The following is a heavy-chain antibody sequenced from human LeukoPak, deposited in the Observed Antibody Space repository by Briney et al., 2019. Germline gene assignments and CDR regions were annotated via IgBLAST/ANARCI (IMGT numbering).Heavy chain of an antibody. CDR1: GGSFSGYY. D-gene: IGHD3-10*01. Sequence: SETLSLTCAVYGGSFSGYYWSWIRQPPGKGLEWIGEINHSGSTNYNPSLKSRVTISVDTSKNQFSLKLSSVTAADTAVYYCARRYGSGNRNWFDPWGQGTLVTVSS. J-gene: IGHJ5*02. CDR3: ARRYGSGNRNWFDP. CDR2: INHSGST. V-gene: IGHV4-34*01.